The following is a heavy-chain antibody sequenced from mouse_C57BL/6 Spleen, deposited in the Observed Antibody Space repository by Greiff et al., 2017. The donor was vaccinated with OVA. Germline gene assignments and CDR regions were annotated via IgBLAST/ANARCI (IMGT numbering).Heavy chain of an antibody. V-gene: IGHV6-6*01. J-gene: IGHJ4*01. Sequence: EVHLVESGGGLVQPGGSMKLSCAASGFTFSDAWMDWVRQSPEKGLEWVAEIRNKANNHATYYAESVKGRFTISRDDSKSSVYLEMNSLRAEDTGIYYCTTGGSSYGYYAMDYWGQGTSVTVSS. D-gene: IGHD1-1*01. CDR2: IRNKANNHAT. CDR3: TTGGSSYGYYAMDY. CDR1: GFTFSDAW.